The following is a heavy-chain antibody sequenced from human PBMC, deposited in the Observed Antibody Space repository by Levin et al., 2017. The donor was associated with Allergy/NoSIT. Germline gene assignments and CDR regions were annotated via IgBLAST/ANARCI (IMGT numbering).Heavy chain of an antibody. CDR1: GFTFSSYG. CDR2: ISYDGSNK. D-gene: IGHD3-9*01. V-gene: IGHV3-30*18. J-gene: IGHJ4*02. CDR3: AKDRSLRYFDWLPYPLPY. Sequence: GESLKISCAASGFTFSSYGMHWVRQAPGKGLEWVAVISYDGSNKYYADSVKGRFTISRDNSKNTLYLQMNSLRAEDTAVYYCAKDRSLRYFDWLPYPLPYWGQGTLVTVSS.